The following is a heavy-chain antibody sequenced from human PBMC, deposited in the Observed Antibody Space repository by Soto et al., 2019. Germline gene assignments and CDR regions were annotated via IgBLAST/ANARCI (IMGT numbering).Heavy chain of an antibody. CDR3: AREEGYCGGGYCFRSAFDL. V-gene: IGHV4-30-2*01. D-gene: IGHD2-15*01. Sequence: SETLSLTCAVSGGTISSGGYSWSWIRQPPGKGLEWIGYIYHSGSTYYNPSLKSRVTISVDRSKNQFSLKLSSVTAADSAVYYCAREEGYCGGGYCFRSAFDLWGQGTVVTVSS. CDR2: IYHSGST. CDR1: GGTISSGGYS. J-gene: IGHJ3*01.